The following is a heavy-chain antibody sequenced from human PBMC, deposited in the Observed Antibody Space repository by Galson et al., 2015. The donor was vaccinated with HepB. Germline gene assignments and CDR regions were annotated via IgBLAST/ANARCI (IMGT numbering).Heavy chain of an antibody. CDR1: GGSTSVSSHY. V-gene: IGHV4-39*01. D-gene: IGHD1-26*01. Sequence: ETLSLTCTVSGGSTSVSSHYWGWIRQSPGKGLEWIGSIYYGGRTYYNPSLKSRVTVSIDASKNQVSLELRYVIAADTAVYYCARPSPGLGGGARFDPWGQGTLVTVSS. J-gene: IGHJ5*02. CDR3: ARPSPGLGGGARFDP. CDR2: IYYGGRT.